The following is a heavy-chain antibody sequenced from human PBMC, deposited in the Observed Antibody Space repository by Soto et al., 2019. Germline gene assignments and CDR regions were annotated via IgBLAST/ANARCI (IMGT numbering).Heavy chain of an antibody. D-gene: IGHD6-19*01. CDR3: AKAAYDVQWLDPYYFDY. V-gene: IGHV3-9*01. J-gene: IGHJ4*02. CDR1: GFTLDDYA. CDR2: ISWNSGSI. Sequence: EVQLVESGGGLVQPGRSLRLSCAASGFTLDDYAMHWVRQAPGKGLEWDSGISWNSGSIGYADSVKGRFTISRDNAKNSLYMQMNSLRAEATALYYCAKAAYDVQWLDPYYFDYWGQGTLVTVSS.